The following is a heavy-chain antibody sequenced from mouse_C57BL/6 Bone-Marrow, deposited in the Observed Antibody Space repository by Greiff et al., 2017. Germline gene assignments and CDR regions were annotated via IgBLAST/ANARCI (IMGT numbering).Heavy chain of an antibody. CDR1: GYTFTSYW. J-gene: IGHJ1*03. D-gene: IGHD2-5*01. V-gene: IGHV1-55*01. CDR3: ARPYYSNYWYFDV. CDR2: IYPGSGST. Sequence: QVQLKQSGAELVKTGASVKMSCKASGYTFTSYWITWVKQRPGQGLEWIGDIYPGSGSTNYNEKFKSKATLTVDTSSSTAYMQLSSLTSEDSAVYYCARPYYSNYWYFDVWGTGTTVTVSS.